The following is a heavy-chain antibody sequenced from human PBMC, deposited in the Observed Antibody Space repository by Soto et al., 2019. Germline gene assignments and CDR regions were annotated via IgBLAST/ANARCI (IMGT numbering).Heavy chain of an antibody. V-gene: IGHV6-1*01. CDR1: GDSVTSTSAA. CDR2: TFYRSKWYY. CDR3: SRRLKLGADYYGMDV. J-gene: IGHJ6*02. Sequence: LPAHSVTAACWGDSVTSTSAASKWIRQSPSRGLEWLGRTFYRSKWYYDYAVSVKSRITINPDTSKNQFSLQLNSVTPEDTAVYYCSRRLKLGADYYGMDVWGQGTTVTVSS. D-gene: IGHD1-26*01.